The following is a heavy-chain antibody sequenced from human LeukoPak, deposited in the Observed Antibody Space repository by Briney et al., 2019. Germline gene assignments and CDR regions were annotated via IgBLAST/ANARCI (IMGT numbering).Heavy chain of an antibody. CDR1: GFIFSDFY. J-gene: IGHJ4*02. CDR3: TTERDLYYFDY. Sequence: GGSLRLSCVVSGFIFSDFYMDWVRQAPRKGLEWVGRIRSKASRYTTDYAAPVKGRFTISRDDSKNTLYLQMNSLKTEDTAVYYCTTERDLYYFDYWGQGTLVTVSS. V-gene: IGHV3-15*01. D-gene: IGHD3/OR15-3a*01. CDR2: IRSKASRYTT.